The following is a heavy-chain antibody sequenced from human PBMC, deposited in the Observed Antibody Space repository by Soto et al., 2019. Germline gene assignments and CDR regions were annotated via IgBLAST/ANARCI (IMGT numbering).Heavy chain of an antibody. J-gene: IGHJ3*02. D-gene: IGHD7-27*01. Sequence: QVQLVQSGAEVKKPGSSVKVSCKASGGTFSSYAISWVRQAPGQGLEWMGVIIPIFGTANYAQKFQVRDTITADESTSTAYMELSSLRSEDTAVYYCARDYTKLTGDSAFDIWGQGTMVTVSS. V-gene: IGHV1-69*01. CDR2: IIPIFGTA. CDR1: GGTFSSYA. CDR3: ARDYTKLTGDSAFDI.